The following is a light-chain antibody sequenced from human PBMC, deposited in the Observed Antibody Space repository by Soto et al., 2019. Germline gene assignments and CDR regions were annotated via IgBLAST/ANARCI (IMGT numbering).Light chain of an antibody. V-gene: IGKV1-9*01. CDR3: QQLNSYPRT. J-gene: IGKJ2*01. Sequence: IQLTQSPSSLSASVGDRVTITCRASQGISSYLAWYQQKPGKAPKLLIYAASTLQSGVPSRFSGSGSGTDFTLTIISLQPEDFATYYCQQLNSYPRTFGQGTKLEIK. CDR2: AAS. CDR1: QGISSY.